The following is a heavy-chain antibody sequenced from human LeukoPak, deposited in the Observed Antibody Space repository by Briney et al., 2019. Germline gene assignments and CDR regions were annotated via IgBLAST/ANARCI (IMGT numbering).Heavy chain of an antibody. D-gene: IGHD3-3*01. V-gene: IGHV3-23*01. CDR1: GFTFSSYA. CDR3: ARDFWSGYYPGFDY. CDR2: ISGSGGST. Sequence: GGSLRLSCAASGFTFSSYAMSWVRQAPGKGLEWVSAISGSGGSTYYADSVKGRFTISRDNSKNTLYLQMNSLRAEDTAVYYCARDFWSGYYPGFDYWGQGTLVAVSS. J-gene: IGHJ4*02.